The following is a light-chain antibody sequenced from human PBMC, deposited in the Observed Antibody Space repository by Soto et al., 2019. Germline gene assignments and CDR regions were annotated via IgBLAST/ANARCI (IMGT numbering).Light chain of an antibody. CDR1: QAITCY. J-gene: IGKJ3*01. V-gene: IGKV1-9*01. Sequence: TQLTQSPSSLSASVGDRVTITCRASQAITCYVAWYQQKPGKAPKLLVYAASTLQSGVPSRFSGSGSGTEFTLTISSLQPEDFATHYCQQLNSYPPAFGTGAKVDI. CDR3: QQLNSYPPA. CDR2: AAS.